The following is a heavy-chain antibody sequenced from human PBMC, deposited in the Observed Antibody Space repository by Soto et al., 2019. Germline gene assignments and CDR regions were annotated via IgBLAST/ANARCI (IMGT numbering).Heavy chain of an antibody. CDR2: IKQDGSEK. CDR1: GFTFISYW. Sequence: EVQLVEPGGGLVQPGGPLRLSCAASGFTFISYWMSWVRQAPGKGLEWVANIKQDGSEKYYVDSVKGRFTISRDNAKNSLYLQMNSLRAEDTAVYYCARPGLVVVITSDWYFDLWGRGTLVTVSS. D-gene: IGHD3-22*01. CDR3: ARPGLVVVITSDWYFDL. V-gene: IGHV3-7*01. J-gene: IGHJ2*01.